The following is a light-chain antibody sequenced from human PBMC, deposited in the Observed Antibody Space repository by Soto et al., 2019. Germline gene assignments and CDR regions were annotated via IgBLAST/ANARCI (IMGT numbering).Light chain of an antibody. CDR3: QQYETFSGT. Sequence: DTVTVICRPSQSVSGWLAWYHQKPGEDPKXLXYDASALPRGVPSRFSGSGSGTKFTLTIASLQPDDFATYYCQQYETFSGTFGPGTKVDI. CDR1: QSVSGW. J-gene: IGKJ1*01. V-gene: IGKV1-5*02. CDR2: DAS.